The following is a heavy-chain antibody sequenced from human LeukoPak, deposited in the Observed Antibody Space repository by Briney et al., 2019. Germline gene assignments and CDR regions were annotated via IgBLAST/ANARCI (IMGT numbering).Heavy chain of an antibody. D-gene: IGHD6-19*01. CDR1: GLSVSAYY. Sequence: QPGGSLRLSCAASGLSVSAYYMSWVRQAPGKGLEWVSLISGDGGSTFYADSVKGRFTISRDNSKNSLYLQMNSLRSDDTALYYCARESESSGWYDYWGQGTLVTVSS. V-gene: IGHV3-43*02. CDR3: ARESESSGWYDY. J-gene: IGHJ4*02. CDR2: ISGDGGST.